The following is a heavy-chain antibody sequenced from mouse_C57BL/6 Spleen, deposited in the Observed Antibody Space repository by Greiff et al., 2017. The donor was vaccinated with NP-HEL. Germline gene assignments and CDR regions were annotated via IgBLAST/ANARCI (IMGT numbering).Heavy chain of an antibody. J-gene: IGHJ2*01. CDR2: IYPGDGDT. D-gene: IGHD1-1*01. CDR3: ASPYYYGSSWGYFDY. CDR1: GYAFSSSW. Sequence: VQVVESGPELVKPGASVKISCKASGYAFSSSWMNWVKQRPGKGLEWIGRIYPGDGDTNYNGKFKGKATLTADKSSSTAYMQLSSLTSEDSAVYFCASPYYYGSSWGYFDYWGQGTTLTVSS. V-gene: IGHV1-82*01.